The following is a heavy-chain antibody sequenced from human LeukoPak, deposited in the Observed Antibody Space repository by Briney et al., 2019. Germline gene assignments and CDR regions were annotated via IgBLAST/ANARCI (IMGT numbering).Heavy chain of an antibody. CDR3: ARHRHCSGGICYVYFGY. V-gene: IGHV4-39*01. CDR1: GGSITSSSYY. D-gene: IGHD2-15*01. CDR2: VYYSGSA. Sequence: SETLSLTCTVSGGSITSSSYYWGWIRQPPGKGLEWIGSVYYSGSANYNPSLKSRVTIPVDTSKNHFSLKLNSVTAADTAVYYCARHRHCSGGICYVYFGYWGQGTLVTVSS. J-gene: IGHJ4*02.